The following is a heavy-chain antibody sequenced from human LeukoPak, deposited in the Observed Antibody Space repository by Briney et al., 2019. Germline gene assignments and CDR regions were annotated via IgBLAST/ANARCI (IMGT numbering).Heavy chain of an antibody. CDR3: AKARPVTTKLNWYFDL. J-gene: IGHJ2*01. CDR2: INSDGSST. D-gene: IGHD4-17*01. CDR1: GFTFSSYW. Sequence: GGSLRLSCAASGFTFSSYWMHWVRQAPGKGLVWVSRINSDGSSTSYADSVKGRFTISRDNAKNTLYLQMNSLRAEDTAVYYCAKARPVTTKLNWYFDLWGRGTLVTVSS. V-gene: IGHV3-74*01.